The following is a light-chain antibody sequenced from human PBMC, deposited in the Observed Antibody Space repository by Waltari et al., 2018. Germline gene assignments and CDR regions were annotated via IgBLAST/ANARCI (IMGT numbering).Light chain of an antibody. CDR2: AAS. CDR3: QQSYSILRYT. V-gene: IGKV1-39*01. CDR1: QSISSY. J-gene: IGKJ2*01. Sequence: DIQITQSPSSLSASVGDRVTITCRASQSISSYLNWYQQKPGKAPKLLIYAASSLQSGVPSRFSGSGSGTDCTLTISSLQPEEFATYYCQQSYSILRYTFGQGTKLEIK.